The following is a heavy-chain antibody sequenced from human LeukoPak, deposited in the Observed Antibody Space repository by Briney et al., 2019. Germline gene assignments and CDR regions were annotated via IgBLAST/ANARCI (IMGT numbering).Heavy chain of an antibody. CDR1: GYTFTNYY. D-gene: IGHD6-13*01. CDR3: ARDVRSSRWYYRGMDV. Sequence: ASVKVSCKASGYTFTNYYMHWVRQAPGQGLQWMGIINPSGGSPSYAQRLQGRVTMTRDTSTSTVYMELSSLRSEDTAVYYCARDVRSSRWYYRGMDVWGQGTTVTVSS. V-gene: IGHV1-46*01. J-gene: IGHJ6*02. CDR2: INPSGGSP.